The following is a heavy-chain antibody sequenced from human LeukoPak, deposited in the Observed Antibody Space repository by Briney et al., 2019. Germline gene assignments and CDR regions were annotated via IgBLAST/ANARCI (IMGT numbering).Heavy chain of an antibody. V-gene: IGHV4-38-2*01. J-gene: IGHJ4*02. Sequence: SETLSLTCAISGYSISSSNWWGWIRQPPGKGLEWIGNIYFYGSTYYNPSLKSRVTISVDTSKNQFSLKLSSVTAADTAVYYCASLRTGDFDYWGQGALVTVSS. CDR3: ASLRTGDFDY. D-gene: IGHD3-10*01. CDR2: IYFYGST. CDR1: GYSISSSNW.